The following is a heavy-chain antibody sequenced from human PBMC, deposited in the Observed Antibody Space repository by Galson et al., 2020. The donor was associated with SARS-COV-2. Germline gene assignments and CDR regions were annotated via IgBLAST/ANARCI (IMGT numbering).Heavy chain of an antibody. Sequence: ETSETLSLTCTVSGGSISSSSYYWGWLRQPPGKGLEWIGSNNYSGSTYSNPSIKSRVTISVDTAKHQFSLKLSSVTAADTAVYYGARLEWLRGCFDYWGQGTLVTVSS. J-gene: IGHJ4*02. CDR1: GGSISSSSYY. V-gene: IGHV4-39*01. D-gene: IGHD5-12*01. CDR2: NNYSGST. CDR3: ARLEWLRGCFDY.